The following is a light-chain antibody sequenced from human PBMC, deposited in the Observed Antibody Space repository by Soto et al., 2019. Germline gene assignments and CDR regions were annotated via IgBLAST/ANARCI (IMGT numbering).Light chain of an antibody. CDR1: QSVRGS. CDR3: QQFYMGWT. J-gene: IGKJ1*01. V-gene: IGKV1-5*01. CDR2: DVS. Sequence: DIPMTQSPSTLSASVGDRVTITCRASQSVRGSLAWYQHQPGKAPKLLIYDVSTLESGVPSRFSGFGSGTEFTLFISSLQPDYFGTYYCQQFYMGWTFGPGTRVDLK.